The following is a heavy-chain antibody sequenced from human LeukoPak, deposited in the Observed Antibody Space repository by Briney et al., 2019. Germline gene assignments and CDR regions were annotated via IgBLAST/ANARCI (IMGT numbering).Heavy chain of an antibody. CDR2: IYYSGST. CDR3: ARHHGDYGGYYYYYMDV. V-gene: IGHV4-59*08. Sequence: SETLSLTCTVSGGSISSYYWSWIRQLPGKGLEWIGYIYYSGSTNYNPSLKSRVTISVDTSKDQFSLKLSSVTAADTAVYYCARHHGDYGGYYYYYMDVWGKGTTVTISS. D-gene: IGHD4-17*01. CDR1: GGSISSYY. J-gene: IGHJ6*03.